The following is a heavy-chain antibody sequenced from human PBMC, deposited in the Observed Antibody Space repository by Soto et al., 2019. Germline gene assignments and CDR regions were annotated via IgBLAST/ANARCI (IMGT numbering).Heavy chain of an antibody. V-gene: IGHV4-4*02. CDR1: GGSISSNNW. Sequence: SETLSLTCAVSGGSISSNNWWCWVRQPPGKGLEWIGEIYHSGSTNSNPSLKSRVTISVDNSKNQFSLKLYSVTAADTAVYYCATSPSGYGDYDYWGQGTLVTVSS. J-gene: IGHJ4*02. CDR2: IYHSGST. CDR3: ATSPSGYGDYDY. D-gene: IGHD4-17*01.